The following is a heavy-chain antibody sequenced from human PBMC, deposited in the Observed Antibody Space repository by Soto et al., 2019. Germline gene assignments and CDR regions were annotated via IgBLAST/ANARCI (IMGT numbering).Heavy chain of an antibody. V-gene: IGHV3-23*01. CDR3: AKATGGGSSVGSGYSSDGLDV. D-gene: IGHD3-3*01. Sequence: EVKLLESGGGLAQPGGSLRLSWVGSGFTFDSYAIRWVRQAPGELLQWIAAISGSADGTDYAHSVRGRFTISRDNAKKTAQPQMDSLRVEDTAVYLCAKATGGGSSVGSGYSSDGLDVWGQGTLVTVS. J-gene: IGHJ3*01. CDR2: ISGSADGT. CDR1: GFTFDSYA.